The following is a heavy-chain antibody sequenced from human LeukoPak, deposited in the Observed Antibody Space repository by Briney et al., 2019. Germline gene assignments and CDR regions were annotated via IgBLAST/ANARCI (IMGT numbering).Heavy chain of an antibody. V-gene: IGHV4-39*07. CDR3: AGFQHAGDL. J-gene: IGHJ2*01. Sequence: SETLSLTCTVSGGSISSSSYYWGWIRQPPGKGPEWIGSIYYSGSTYYNPSLKSRVTISVDTSKNQFSLKLSSVTAADTAVYYCAGFQHAGDLWGRGTLVTVSS. CDR1: GGSISSSSYY. CDR2: IYYSGST.